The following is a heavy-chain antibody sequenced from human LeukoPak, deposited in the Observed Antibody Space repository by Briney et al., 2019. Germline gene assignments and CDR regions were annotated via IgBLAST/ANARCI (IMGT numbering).Heavy chain of an antibody. J-gene: IGHJ4*02. CDR3: ARGGPYYYGSGSSSPFDY. D-gene: IGHD3-10*01. CDR2: INPNSGGT. V-gene: IGHV1-2*02. Sequence: ASVKVSCKASGYTFTSYYMHWVRQAPGQGLEWMGWINPNSGGTNYAQKFQGRVTMTRDTSISTAYMELSRLRSDDTAVYYCARGGPYYYGSGSSSPFDYWGQGTLVTVSS. CDR1: GYTFTSYY.